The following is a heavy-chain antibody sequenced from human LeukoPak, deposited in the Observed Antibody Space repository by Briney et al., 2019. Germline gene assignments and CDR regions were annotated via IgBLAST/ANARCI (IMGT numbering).Heavy chain of an antibody. V-gene: IGHV3-15*07. CDR3: TTLNQWLVLDTPYFFDP. CDR2: IKSKTDGGTT. J-gene: IGHJ5*02. D-gene: IGHD6-19*01. Sequence: GGSLRLSCAASGFTFSSYAMHWVRQAPGKGLEWVGRIKSKTDGGTTDYAAPVKGRFTISRDDSKNTLYLQMNSLKTEDTAVYYCTTLNQWLVLDTPYFFDPWGQGTLVTVSS. CDR1: GFTFSSYA.